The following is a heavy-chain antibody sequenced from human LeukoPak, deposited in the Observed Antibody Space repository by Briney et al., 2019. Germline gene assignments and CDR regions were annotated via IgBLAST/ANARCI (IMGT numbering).Heavy chain of an antibody. Sequence: PGGSLRLSFSASGFTFRNYWMSWVRQAPGKGLEWVANINQDGSKIYYVDSVKGRFTISRDNFKNSLSLEMHSLTPEDTAVYYCARDGRAREESGTYTSYYFDFWGQGILVTVSS. V-gene: IGHV3-7*01. CDR1: GFTFRNYW. CDR2: INQDGSKI. CDR3: ARDGRAREESGTYTSYYFDF. J-gene: IGHJ4*02. D-gene: IGHD3-10*01.